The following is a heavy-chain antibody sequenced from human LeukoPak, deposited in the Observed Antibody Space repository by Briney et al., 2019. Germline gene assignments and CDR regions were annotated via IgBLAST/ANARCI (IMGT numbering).Heavy chain of an antibody. CDR3: ATYNYYFDY. CDR1: GGSISSYY. CDR2: IYTSGSI. Sequence: SETLSLTCTVSGGSISSYYWSWIRQPAGKGLEWIGRIYTSGSITYNPSLKSRVTISVDTSKNQFSLKLSSATAADTAVYYCATYNYYFDYWGQGTLVTVSS. J-gene: IGHJ4*02. D-gene: IGHD5-24*01. V-gene: IGHV4-4*07.